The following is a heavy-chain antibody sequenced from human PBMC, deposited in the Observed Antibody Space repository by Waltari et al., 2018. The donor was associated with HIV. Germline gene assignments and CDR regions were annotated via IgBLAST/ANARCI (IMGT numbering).Heavy chain of an antibody. J-gene: IGHJ6*02. CDR1: GFIFSSYG. Sequence: QVQLVESGGGVVQPGRSLRLSCAASGFIFSSYGLHWVRQAPGKGLEWVAVISYDGSNKYYADSVKGRFTISRDHSKNMLYLQMNSLRAEDTAVYYCAKEETRVFSSTSLYYYYGMDVWGQGTTVTVSS. CDR3: AKEETRVFSSTSLYYYYGMDV. V-gene: IGHV3-30*18. CDR2: ISYDGSNK. D-gene: IGHD2-2*01.